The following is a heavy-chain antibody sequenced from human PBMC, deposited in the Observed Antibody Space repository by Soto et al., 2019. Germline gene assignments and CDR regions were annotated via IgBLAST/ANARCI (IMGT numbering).Heavy chain of an antibody. CDR2: IVVGSGNT. CDR1: GFTFTSSA. J-gene: IGHJ6*02. D-gene: IGHD7-27*01. Sequence: QMQLVQSGPDVKKPGTSVKVSFKASGFTFTSSAVQRVRQARGQRLEWIGWIVVGSGNTNYAQKFQERVTLTRDMSTSTAYMELSSLRSEETAVYYCAGAGRLGIYWGRYYYYGMDVWDQGTTVNVSS. V-gene: IGHV1-58*01. CDR3: AGAGRLGIYWGRYYYYGMDV.